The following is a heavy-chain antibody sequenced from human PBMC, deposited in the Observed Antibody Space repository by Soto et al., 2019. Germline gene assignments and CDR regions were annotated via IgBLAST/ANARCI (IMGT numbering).Heavy chain of an antibody. CDR1: GFTFSSYW. CDR3: ARGPRVATTNPHYLKYYYGMDV. Sequence: EVQLVESGGGLVQPGGSLRLSCAASGFTFSSYWMSWVRQAPGKGLEWVANIKQDGSEKYYVDSVKGRFTISRDNAKNSRYLQMNSLGAEDTAVYYCARGPRVATTNPHYLKYYYGMDVW. CDR2: IKQDGSEK. J-gene: IGHJ6*01. D-gene: IGHD5-12*01. V-gene: IGHV3-7*01.